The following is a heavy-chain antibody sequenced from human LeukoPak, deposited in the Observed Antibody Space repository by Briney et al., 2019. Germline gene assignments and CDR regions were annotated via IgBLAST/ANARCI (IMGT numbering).Heavy chain of an antibody. V-gene: IGHV3-21*01. Sequence: GGSLRLSCAASGFTFSSYSMNWVRQAPGKGLEWVSSIGSSSSYIYYADSVKGRFTISRDNAKNSLYLQMNSLRAEDTAVYYCARARRYSSSWYGPLGYYYMDVWGKGTTVTVSS. J-gene: IGHJ6*03. CDR1: GFTFSSYS. D-gene: IGHD6-13*01. CDR3: ARARRYSSSWYGPLGYYYMDV. CDR2: IGSSSSYI.